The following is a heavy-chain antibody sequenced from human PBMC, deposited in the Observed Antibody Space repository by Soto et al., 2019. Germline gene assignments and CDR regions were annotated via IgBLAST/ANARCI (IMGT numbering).Heavy chain of an antibody. Sequence: ASVKVSCKASGYTFTGYYMHWVRQAPGQGLEWMGWINPNSGGTNYAQKFQGRVTMTRDTSISTAYMELSRLRSDDTAVYYCARGLGASSGYYSYWGQGTLVTVPS. CDR2: INPNSGGT. V-gene: IGHV1-2*02. D-gene: IGHD3-22*01. J-gene: IGHJ4*02. CDR1: GYTFTGYY. CDR3: ARGLGASSGYYSY.